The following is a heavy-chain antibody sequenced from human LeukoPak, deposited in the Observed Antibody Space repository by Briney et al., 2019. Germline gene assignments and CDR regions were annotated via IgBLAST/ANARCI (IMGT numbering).Heavy chain of an antibody. Sequence: GGSLRLSCATSGLTFRTTWMHWVRQAPGKGLMWVSRMNGEGTTIDYADSVKGRFTVSRDYAKNTLFLQMNNLRAEDTALYFCATARNFRFEYWGQGSLVIVSA. CDR3: ATARNFRFEY. J-gene: IGHJ4*02. V-gene: IGHV3-74*01. CDR1: GLTFRTTW. CDR2: MNGEGTTI. D-gene: IGHD1-7*01.